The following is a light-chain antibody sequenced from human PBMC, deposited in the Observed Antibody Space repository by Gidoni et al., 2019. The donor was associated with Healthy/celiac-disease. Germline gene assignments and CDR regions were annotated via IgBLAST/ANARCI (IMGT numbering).Light chain of an antibody. CDR2: DVS. CDR1: SSDVGGYNY. V-gene: IGLV2-14*01. Sequence: QSALTQPASVSGSPGQSITISCTGTSSDVGGYNYVSWYQQHPGNAPKLMIYDVSNRPSGVSNRFSGPKSGNTASLTISGLQAEDEADYYCSSYTSSSTRVFGGGTKLTVL. CDR3: SSYTSSSTRV. J-gene: IGLJ3*02.